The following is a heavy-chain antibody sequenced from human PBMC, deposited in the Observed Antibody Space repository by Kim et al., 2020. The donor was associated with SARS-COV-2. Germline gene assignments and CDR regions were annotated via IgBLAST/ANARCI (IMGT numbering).Heavy chain of an antibody. V-gene: IGHV3-20*04. Sequence: GGSLRLSCAASGFPFDDYGMSWVRQAPGKGLEGVSGINWNGGSTGDVDSVKGRFTISRDNAKNSLYLQMNSLRAEDTALYYCARWHRHYHSGLDVWGQGTTVTVSS. CDR1: GFPFDDYG. D-gene: IGHD3-16*02. CDR2: INWNGGST. CDR3: ARWHRHYHSGLDV. J-gene: IGHJ6*02.